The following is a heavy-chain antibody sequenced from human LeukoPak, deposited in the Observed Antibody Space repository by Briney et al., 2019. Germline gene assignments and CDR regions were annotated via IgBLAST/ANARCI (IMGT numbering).Heavy chain of an antibody. CDR3: ARDLTSVTTFGGGTYWYFDL. J-gene: IGHJ2*01. D-gene: IGHD4-17*01. CDR2: ISRTSYTI. V-gene: IGHV3-48*02. Sequence: GGSLRLSCAASGFTFSTYSMNWVRQAPGKGLDWVSYISRTSYTIFYADSVKGRFTTSRDNAKDSVYLQMNSLRDEDTAVYYCARDLTSVTTFGGGTYWYFDLWGRGTLVTVPS. CDR1: GFTFSTYS.